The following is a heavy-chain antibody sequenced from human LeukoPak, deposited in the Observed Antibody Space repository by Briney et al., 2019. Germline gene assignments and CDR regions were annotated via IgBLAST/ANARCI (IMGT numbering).Heavy chain of an antibody. CDR2: IYYSGST. CDR1: GGSISSSSYY. V-gene: IGHV4-39*07. J-gene: IGHJ6*03. Sequence: SETLSLTCTVSGGSISSSSYYWGWIRQPPGKGLEWIGSIYYSGSTYYNPSLKSRVTISVDTSKNQFSLKLSSVTAADTAVYYCARVGGRYDFWSGYPPLGHNYMDVWGKGTTVTVSS. D-gene: IGHD3-3*01. CDR3: ARVGGRYDFWSGYPPLGHNYMDV.